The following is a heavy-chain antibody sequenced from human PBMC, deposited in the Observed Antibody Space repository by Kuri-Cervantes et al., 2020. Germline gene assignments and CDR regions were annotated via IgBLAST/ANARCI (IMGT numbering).Heavy chain of an antibody. J-gene: IGHJ3*02. V-gene: IGHV4-34*01. CDR3: ARDQGSDYYDSSGDAAFDI. CDR2: INHSGST. CDR1: GGSFSGYY. D-gene: IGHD3-22*01. Sequence: GSLRLSCAVYGGSFSGYYWSWIRQPPGKGLEWIGEINHSGSTNYNPSLKSRVTISVDTSKNQFSLKLCSVTAADTAVYYCARDQGSDYYDSSGDAAFDIWSQGTMVTVSS.